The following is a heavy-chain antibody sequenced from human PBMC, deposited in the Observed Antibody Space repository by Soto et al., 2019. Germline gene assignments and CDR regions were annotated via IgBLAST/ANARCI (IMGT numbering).Heavy chain of an antibody. Sequence: SETLCITCTFSGTSISIYYWSWIRQPPGKGLEWIANIHYSGTTNYNPSLARRVTLSVDTSKNQFSLKMTSVTAADRAMYFCARYNSYAIDYWGRGTMVTVSS. CDR3: ARYNSYAIDY. J-gene: IGHJ4*02. CDR1: GTSISIYY. V-gene: IGHV4-59*01. CDR2: IHYSGTT. D-gene: IGHD2-8*01.